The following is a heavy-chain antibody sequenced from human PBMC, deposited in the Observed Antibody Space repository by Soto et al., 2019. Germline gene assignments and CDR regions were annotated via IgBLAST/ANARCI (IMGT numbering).Heavy chain of an antibody. V-gene: IGHV3-23*01. Sequence: PGGSLRLSCAASGFTFSSYAMSWVRQAPGKGLEWVSAISGSGGSTYYADSVKGRFTISRDNSKNTLYLQMNSLRAEDTAVYYRAKVRVRIAVGGTFDYWGQGTLVTVSS. J-gene: IGHJ4*02. CDR2: ISGSGGST. CDR3: AKVRVRIAVGGTFDY. D-gene: IGHD6-19*01. CDR1: GFTFSSYA.